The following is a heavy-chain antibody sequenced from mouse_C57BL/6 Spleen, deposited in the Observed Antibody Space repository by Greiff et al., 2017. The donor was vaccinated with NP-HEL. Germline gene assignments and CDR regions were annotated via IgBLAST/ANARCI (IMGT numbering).Heavy chain of an antibody. J-gene: IGHJ1*03. V-gene: IGHV2-2*01. CDR2: IWSGGST. Sequence: VKLMESGPGLVQPSQSLSITCTVSGFSLTSYGVHWVRQSPGQGLEWLGVIWSGGSTDYNAAFISSLSISKDNSKSQVFFKMNSLQADDTAIYYCARNGGLYWYFDVWGTGTTVTVSS. CDR1: GFSLTSYG. CDR3: ARNGGLYWYFDV.